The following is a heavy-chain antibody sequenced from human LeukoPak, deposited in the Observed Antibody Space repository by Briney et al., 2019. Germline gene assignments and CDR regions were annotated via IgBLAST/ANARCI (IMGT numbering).Heavy chain of an antibody. Sequence: PSETLSLTCAVSGDSISNDNYWSWVRQPPGKGLEWIGEVFHSGTTKYNPSLRSRVTISVDNCKNQFSLKSSSVTAADTAVYYCARDNRRFCSRTSCYVFDYWGQGSLVTVSS. CDR3: ARDNRRFCSRTSCYVFDY. J-gene: IGHJ4*02. V-gene: IGHV4-4*02. D-gene: IGHD2-2*01. CDR2: VFHSGTT. CDR1: GDSISNDNY.